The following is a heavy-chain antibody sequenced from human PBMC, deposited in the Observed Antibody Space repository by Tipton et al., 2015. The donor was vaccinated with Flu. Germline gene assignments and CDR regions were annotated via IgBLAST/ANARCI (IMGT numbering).Heavy chain of an antibody. D-gene: IGHD2-21*01. CDR3: ARWGGAPGHCGGDCPFDY. J-gene: IGHJ4*02. CDR1: GFTFSSYS. CDR2: ISSSSSYI. Sequence: SLRLSCAASGFTFSSYSMNWARQAPGKGLEWVSSISSSSSYIYYADSVKGRFTISRDNAKNSLYLQMNSLRAEDTAVYYCARWGGAPGHCGGDCPFDYWGQGTLVTVSS. V-gene: IGHV3-21*01.